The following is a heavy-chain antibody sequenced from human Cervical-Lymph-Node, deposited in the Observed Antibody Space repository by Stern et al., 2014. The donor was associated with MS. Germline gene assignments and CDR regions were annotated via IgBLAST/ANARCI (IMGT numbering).Heavy chain of an antibody. CDR3: ARLDYGDFEVLFDY. CDR2: IYYSGST. Sequence: VQLVESGPGLVKPSETLSLTCSVSGDSISSSRYHWGWIRQSPGKGLEWIGTIYYSGSTYYNPSLKSRVTIYADTSKNQFPLNLSSVTAADTAVYYCARLDYGDFEVLFDYWAQGTLVTVSS. CDR1: GDSISSSRYH. V-gene: IGHV4-39*01. D-gene: IGHD4-17*01. J-gene: IGHJ4*02.